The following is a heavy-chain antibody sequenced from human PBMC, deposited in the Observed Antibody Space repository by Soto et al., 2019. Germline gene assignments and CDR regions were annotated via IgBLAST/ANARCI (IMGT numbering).Heavy chain of an antibody. CDR3: ARTGAY. CDR1: GFSLTTSGLD. Sequence: QITLKESGPTLVKPTQTLTLTCTFSGFSLTTSGLDVGWIRQPPGKALEWLALISWNDHKRYSPSLKSRLTIAKDTSINQVVLTMTNMDPVDTATYYCARTGAYWGQGILVTVSS. CDR2: ISWNDHK. V-gene: IGHV2-5*01. J-gene: IGHJ4*02. D-gene: IGHD1-26*01.